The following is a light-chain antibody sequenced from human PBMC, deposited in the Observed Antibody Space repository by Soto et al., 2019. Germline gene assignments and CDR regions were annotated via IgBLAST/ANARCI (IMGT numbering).Light chain of an antibody. J-gene: IGLJ2*01. CDR2: SDT. V-gene: IGLV3-21*01. CDR3: QVWDSGSSHVV. CDR1: DIGSKG. Sequence: SYELTQPPSVSVAPGKTASISCGGNDIGSKGVHWYQQKPVQAPVLVIYSDTDLPPVIPERVSGSNSANLATLTISRVEAGDAADYYCQVWDSGSSHVVFGGGTHLTVL.